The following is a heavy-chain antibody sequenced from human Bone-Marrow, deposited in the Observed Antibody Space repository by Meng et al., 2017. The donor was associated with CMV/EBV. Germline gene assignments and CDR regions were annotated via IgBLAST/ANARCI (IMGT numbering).Heavy chain of an antibody. V-gene: IGHV4-59*01. CDR1: GGSISSYY. D-gene: IGHD2-15*01. CDR2: IYYSGST. Sequence: SETLSLTCTVSGGSISSYYWSWIRQPPGKGLEWIGYIYYSGSTNYNPSLKSRVTISVDTSKNQFSLKLSSVTAADTAVYYCARNNGGSWNYGMDVWGQGTTVTVSS. CDR3: ARNNGGSWNYGMDV. J-gene: IGHJ6*02.